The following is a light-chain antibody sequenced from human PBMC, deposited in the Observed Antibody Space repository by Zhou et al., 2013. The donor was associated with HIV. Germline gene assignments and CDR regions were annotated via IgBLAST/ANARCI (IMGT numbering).Light chain of an antibody. CDR3: QQSYSTPQLT. CDR1: QSISTY. Sequence: DIQMTQSPSSVSASVGDRVTITCRAGQSISTYLNWYQQKPGKAPKLLIYAASSLQGGVPSRFSGSGSGTDFTLSISSLQPEDFATYYCQQSYSTPQLTFGGGTKVQIK. J-gene: IGKJ4*01. V-gene: IGKV1-39*01. CDR2: AAS.